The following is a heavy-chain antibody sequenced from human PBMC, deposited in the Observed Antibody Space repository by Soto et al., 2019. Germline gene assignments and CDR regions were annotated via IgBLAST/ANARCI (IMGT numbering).Heavy chain of an antibody. Sequence: QVQLQESGPGLVKPSQTLSLTCTVSGGSISSGDYYWSWIRQPPGKGLEWIGYIYYSGSTYYNPSLKSRVNISVDTSKNQFSLNLSSLTAADTAVYYCARAIPDYGDFDYWGQGTLVTVSS. J-gene: IGHJ4*02. D-gene: IGHD4-17*01. CDR3: ARAIPDYGDFDY. CDR2: IYYSGST. V-gene: IGHV4-30-4*01. CDR1: GGSISSGDYY.